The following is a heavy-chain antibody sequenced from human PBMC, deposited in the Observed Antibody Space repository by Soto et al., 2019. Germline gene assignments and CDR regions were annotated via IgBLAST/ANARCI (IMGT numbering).Heavy chain of an antibody. CDR3: ARRPPLCGSEISKFDF. CDR2: MDYSGDT. D-gene: IGHD3-3*01. V-gene: IGHV4-39*01. Sequence: PSETLSPNCSVSSDSISNSGNYWGWLRRPPGKGLEWIGTMDYSGDTSYNPSLRSRVTISADTSKNQFSLRLSSVSVADTAVYYCARRPPLCGSEISKFDFWGQGAVVTVPS. J-gene: IGHJ4*02. CDR1: SDSISNSGNY.